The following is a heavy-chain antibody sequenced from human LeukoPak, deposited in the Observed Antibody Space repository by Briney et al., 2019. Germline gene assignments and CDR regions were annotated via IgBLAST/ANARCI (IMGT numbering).Heavy chain of an antibody. CDR3: ASHRRDAMDV. J-gene: IGHJ6*02. CDR2: FDYSGST. V-gene: IGHV4-59*08. CDR1: GGSISNYY. Sequence: KPSETLSLTCTGSGGSISNYYWSWIRQPPGKGLEWIGYFDYSGSTNYNPSLKSRVTISVDTSKNQFSVKLTSVTAADTAVYYCASHRRDAMDVWGQGTTVTVSS.